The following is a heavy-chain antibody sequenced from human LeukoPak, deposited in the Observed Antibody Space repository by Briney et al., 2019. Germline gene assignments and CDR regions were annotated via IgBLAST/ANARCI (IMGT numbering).Heavy chain of an antibody. J-gene: IGHJ5*02. CDR1: GFTFSNYE. V-gene: IGHV3-48*03. CDR2: ISSSGSTI. D-gene: IGHD3-10*01. Sequence: GGSLRLSCAASGFTFSNYEMNWVRQPPGKGLEWVSYISSSGSTIYYADSVKGRFTISRDNAKNSLYQQMNSLRAEDTAVYYCARGLGSGTYYQGNWFDPWGQGTLVTVSS. CDR3: ARGLGSGTYYQGNWFDP.